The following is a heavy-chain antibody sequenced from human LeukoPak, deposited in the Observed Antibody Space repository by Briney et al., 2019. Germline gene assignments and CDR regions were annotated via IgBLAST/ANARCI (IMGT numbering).Heavy chain of an antibody. CDR1: GYTFTSYA. CDR2: INTNTGNP. CDR3: ARVDSGYDFSYYYYYMDV. V-gene: IGHV7-4-1*02. Sequence: ASVKVSCKASGYTFTSYAMNWVRQAPGQGLEWMGWINTNTGNPTYAQGFTGRFVFSLDTSVSTAYLQISSLKAEDTAVYYCARVDSGYDFSYYYYYMDVWGKGTTVTVSS. D-gene: IGHD5-12*01. J-gene: IGHJ6*03.